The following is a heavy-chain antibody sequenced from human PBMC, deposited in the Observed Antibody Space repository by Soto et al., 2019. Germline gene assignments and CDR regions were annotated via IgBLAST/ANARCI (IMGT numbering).Heavy chain of an antibody. V-gene: IGHV3-23*01. J-gene: IGHJ4*02. D-gene: IGHD3-22*01. CDR3: AKARNYYDSSAYVYYFDY. CDR2: IGGSGGST. CDR1: VFTFSTYA. Sequence: PRGSLRLSCATSVFTFSTYAMSWVRQAPGNGLEWVSSIGGSGGSTYYADSVKGRFTISRDNPKNTLYLQMNSLRAEDTAVYYCAKARNYYDSSAYVYYFDYWGQGTLVTVSS.